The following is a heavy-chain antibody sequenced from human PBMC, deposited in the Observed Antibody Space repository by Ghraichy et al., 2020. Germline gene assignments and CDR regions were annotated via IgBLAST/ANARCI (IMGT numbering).Heavy chain of an antibody. Sequence: SETLSLTCTVSGVSISGYQWSWIRQPPGKGLEWIGYFYYTGSTNYNPSLKSRVTISEDMSKNQFSLKLSSVTAADTAMYYCARASLPGGRTPPFDYWGQGTLVTVSS. D-gene: IGHD1-26*01. CDR3: ARASLPGGRTPPFDY. CDR2: FYYTGST. CDR1: GVSISGYQ. J-gene: IGHJ4*02. V-gene: IGHV4-59*01.